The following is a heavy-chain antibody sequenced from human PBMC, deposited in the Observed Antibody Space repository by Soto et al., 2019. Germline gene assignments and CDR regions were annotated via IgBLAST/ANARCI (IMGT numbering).Heavy chain of an antibody. V-gene: IGHV3-23*01. CDR3: AKASGYSGSWYRRVPFDY. CDR1: GFTFSSYA. D-gene: IGHD6-13*01. CDR2: ISGSGGST. J-gene: IGHJ4*02. Sequence: GGSLRLSCAASGFTFSSYAMSWVRQAPGKGLEWVSAISGSGGSTYYADSVKGRFTISRDNSKNTLYLQMNSLSAEDTAVYYCAKASGYSGSWYRRVPFDYWGQGTLVTVSS.